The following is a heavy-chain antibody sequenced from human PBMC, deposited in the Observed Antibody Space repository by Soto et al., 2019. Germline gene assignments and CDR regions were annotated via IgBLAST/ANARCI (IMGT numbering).Heavy chain of an antibody. V-gene: IGHV3-9*01. CDR2: ISWNSEVK. Sequence: EMQLVESGGGLVQPGRSLRLSCAASGFTFGDYAMHWVWQVPGKGLEWVSGISWNSEVKLYADTTKGRFAISRDNAKNSLYLQIDGLGVEDTAFYYCVKDRRFLEAWGAFDVWGQGTLVTVSS. CDR1: GFTFGDYA. J-gene: IGHJ3*01. CDR3: VKDRRFLEAWGAFDV. D-gene: IGHD3-3*01.